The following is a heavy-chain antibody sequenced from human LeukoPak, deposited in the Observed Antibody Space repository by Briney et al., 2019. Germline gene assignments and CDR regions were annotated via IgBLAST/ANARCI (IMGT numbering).Heavy chain of an antibody. CDR1: GFTFSSYG. Sequence: PGGSLRLSCAASGFTFSSYGMHWVRQAPGKGLEWVAVISYDGSNKYYADSVKGRFTISRDNSKNTLYLQMNSLRAEDTAVYYCAKLPSLDYYDSSPIDYWGQGTLVTVSS. J-gene: IGHJ4*02. D-gene: IGHD3-22*01. CDR2: ISYDGSNK. V-gene: IGHV3-30*18. CDR3: AKLPSLDYYDSSPIDY.